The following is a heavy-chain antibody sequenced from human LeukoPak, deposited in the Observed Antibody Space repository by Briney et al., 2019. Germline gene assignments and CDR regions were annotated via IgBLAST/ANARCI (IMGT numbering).Heavy chain of an antibody. V-gene: IGHV4-39*07. CDR1: GGSISSSSYY. J-gene: IGHJ4*02. Sequence: PSQTLSLTCTVSGGSISSSSYYWGWIRQPPGKGLEWIGSIYYSGSTYYNPSLKSRVTISVDTSKNQFSLKLSSVTAADTAVHYCASLDTAMVAFDYWGQGTLVTVSS. CDR3: ASLDTAMVAFDY. D-gene: IGHD5-18*01. CDR2: IYYSGST.